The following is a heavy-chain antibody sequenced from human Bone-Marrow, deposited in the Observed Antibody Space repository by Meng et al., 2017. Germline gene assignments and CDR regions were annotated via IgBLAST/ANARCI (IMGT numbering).Heavy chain of an antibody. D-gene: IGHD5-18*01. Sequence: QVQLQQWGAGLLKPSETLSLTCAVYGGTFSDYYWSWIRQPPGKGLEWIGEINHSGGTKYTPSLESRVTISIDTSKNQFSLKLSSVTAADTAIYYCARQGDTAMATSDYWGQGTLVTVSS. CDR2: INHSGGT. J-gene: IGHJ4*02. CDR1: GGTFSDYY. V-gene: IGHV4-34*01. CDR3: ARQGDTAMATSDY.